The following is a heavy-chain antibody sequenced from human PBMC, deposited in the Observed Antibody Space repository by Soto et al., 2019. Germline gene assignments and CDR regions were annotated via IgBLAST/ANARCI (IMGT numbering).Heavy chain of an antibody. CDR3: AREGYSYAYDY. CDR1: GGSFSGYY. J-gene: IGHJ4*02. CDR2: INHSGST. V-gene: IGHV4-34*01. D-gene: IGHD5-18*01. Sequence: QVQLQQWGAGLLKPSDTLSLTCAVYGGSFSGYYWSWIRQPPGKGLEWIGAINHSGSTNYNPSLTSRVTISVDTSKKQCSLKLSSVTAADTAVYYCAREGYSYAYDYWGQGTLVTVSS.